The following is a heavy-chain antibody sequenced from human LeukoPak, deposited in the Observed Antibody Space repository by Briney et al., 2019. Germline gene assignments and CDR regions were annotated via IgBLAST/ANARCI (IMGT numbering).Heavy chain of an antibody. CDR2: IYYSGST. Sequence: SETLSLTCTVSGGSIRSYYWSWIRQPPGKGLEWIGYIYYSGSTNYNPSLKSRVTISVDTSKNQFSLKLSSVTAADTAVYYCASGARVLRLAYCGGDCYSIWFDPWGQGTLVTVSS. CDR3: ASGARVLRLAYCGGDCYSIWFDP. CDR1: GGSIRSYY. J-gene: IGHJ5*02. V-gene: IGHV4-59*12. D-gene: IGHD2-21*02.